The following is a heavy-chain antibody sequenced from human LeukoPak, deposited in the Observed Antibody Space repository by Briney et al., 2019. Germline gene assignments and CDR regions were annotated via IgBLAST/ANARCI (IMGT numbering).Heavy chain of an antibody. CDR2: IHPGDSDT. D-gene: IGHD2-15*01. V-gene: IGHV5-51*01. Sequence: GASLKISCKASGSTFTNYWIGWVRHTPGKGLEWMGIIHPGDSDTRYRTSFQGQATMSVDESTSTAYLHWTSLKASDTAIYYCARHAGYCTGGKCYSFYYFDYWGQGTLVTVSS. CDR3: ARHAGYCTGGKCYSFYYFDY. CDR1: GSTFTNYW. J-gene: IGHJ4*02.